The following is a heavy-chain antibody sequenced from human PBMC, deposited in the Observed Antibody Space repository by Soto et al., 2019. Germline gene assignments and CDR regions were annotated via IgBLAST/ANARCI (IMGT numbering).Heavy chain of an antibody. Sequence: EVQLVESGGGLVKPGGSLRLSCAASGFTFSNAWMSWVRQAPGKGLEWVGRIKSKTDGGTTDYAAPVKGRFTITRDDSKNTLYLQMNSLKTEDTAVYYCTTAEQLVLIDYWGQGTLVTVSS. CDR3: TTAEQLVLIDY. CDR2: IKSKTDGGTT. D-gene: IGHD6-13*01. J-gene: IGHJ4*02. CDR1: GFTFSNAW. V-gene: IGHV3-15*01.